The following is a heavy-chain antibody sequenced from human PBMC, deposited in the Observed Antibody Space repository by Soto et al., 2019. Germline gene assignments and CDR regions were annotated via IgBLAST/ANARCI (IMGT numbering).Heavy chain of an antibody. CDR1: GDTHTIYF. J-gene: IGHJ4*02. CDR3: ARGGSYYAH. Sequence: QVQLVQSGAEVKQPGASVRVSCKASGDTHTIYFIHWLRQAPGKGLEWMGWINSVSGGANYAPRFQGRVAMTRDRSSATAFMELSRLRSDDMAVYYCARGGSYYAHWGQGTLVTVSS. CDR2: INSVSGGA. D-gene: IGHD1-26*01. V-gene: IGHV1-2*02.